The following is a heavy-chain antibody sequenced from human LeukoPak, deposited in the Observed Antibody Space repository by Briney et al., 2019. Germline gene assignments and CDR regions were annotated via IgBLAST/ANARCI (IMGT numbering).Heavy chain of an antibody. CDR3: ARDRNYAVLSWFDP. CDR1: GYIFTNYY. J-gene: IGHJ5*02. CDR2: INPDSGGT. Sequence: ASVKVSCKASGYIFTNYYMHWVRQAPGQGLEWMGWINPDSGGTNYAQKFQGRVTMTRDTSISTAYMELNRLRSDDTAVYYCARDRNYAVLSWFDPWGQGTLVTVSS. D-gene: IGHD1-7*01. V-gene: IGHV1-2*02.